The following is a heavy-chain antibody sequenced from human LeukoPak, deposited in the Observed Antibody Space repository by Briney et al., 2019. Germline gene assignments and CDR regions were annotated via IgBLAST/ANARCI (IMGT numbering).Heavy chain of an antibody. V-gene: IGHV1-2*02. CDR2: INPNSGGT. Sequence: ASVKASCKASGYTFTGYYMHWVRQAPGQGLEWMGWINPNSGGTNYAQKFQGRVTMTRDTSISTAYMELSRLRSDDTAVYYCARDRAVATIGGADYWGQGTLVTVSS. CDR1: GYTFTGYY. D-gene: IGHD5-12*01. CDR3: ARDRAVATIGGADY. J-gene: IGHJ4*02.